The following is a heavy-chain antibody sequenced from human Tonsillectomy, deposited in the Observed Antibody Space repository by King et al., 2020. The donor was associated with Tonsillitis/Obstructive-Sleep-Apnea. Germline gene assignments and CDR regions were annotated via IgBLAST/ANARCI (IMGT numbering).Heavy chain of an antibody. V-gene: IGHV4-39*01. J-gene: IGHJ5*02. CDR1: GGAISSRNCY. CDR3: ARLGGGDWKFDP. Sequence: QLQESGPGLVKPSETLSLTCTVSGGAISSRNCYWGWIRQPPGQGLEWIGSGYYSGSTYYNPSLKSRVTITVDTSKSQFSLKLSSVTAADTAVYYCARLGGGDWKFDPWGQGTQVTVSS. D-gene: IGHD2-21*01. CDR2: GYYSGST.